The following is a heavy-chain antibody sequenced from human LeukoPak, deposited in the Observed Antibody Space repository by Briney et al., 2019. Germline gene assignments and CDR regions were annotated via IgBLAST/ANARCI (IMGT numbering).Heavy chain of an antibody. CDR2: ISPYNGNT. J-gene: IGHJ4*02. CDR3: ASRRDGYNYGNYYFDY. Sequence: ASVKVSCKASGYSFSNYGINWVRQAPGQGLEWMGWISPYNGNTRYAQKLQDRVTMTTDTSTRTAYMELRSLRSDDTAVYYCASRRDGYNYGNYYFDYWGQGTLVTVSS. D-gene: IGHD5-24*01. V-gene: IGHV1-18*01. CDR1: GYSFSNYG.